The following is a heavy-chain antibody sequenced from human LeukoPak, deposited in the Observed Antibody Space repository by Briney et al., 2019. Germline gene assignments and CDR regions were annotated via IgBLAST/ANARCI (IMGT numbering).Heavy chain of an antibody. V-gene: IGHV1-69*04. J-gene: IGHJ4*02. D-gene: IGHD3-9*01. Sequence: SVKVSCKASGGTFSSYAISWVRQAPGQGLEWMGRIIPILGIANYAQKFRGRVTITADKSTSTAYMELSSLRSEDTAVYYCARAENYDILTGYFYWGQGTLVTVSS. CDR1: GGTFSSYA. CDR3: ARAENYDILTGYFY. CDR2: IIPILGIA.